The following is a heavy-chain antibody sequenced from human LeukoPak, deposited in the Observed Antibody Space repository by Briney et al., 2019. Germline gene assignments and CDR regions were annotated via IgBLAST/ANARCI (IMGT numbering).Heavy chain of an antibody. CDR1: GGSISSYY. V-gene: IGHV4-59*08. CDR3: ARTSWLQSSYYFDY. CDR2: IYYSGSI. D-gene: IGHD5-24*01. Sequence: PSETLSLTCTVSGGSISSYYWSWIRQPPGKGLEWIGYIYYSGSINYNPSLKSRVTISVDTSKNQFSLKLSSVTAADTAVYYCARTSWLQSSYYFDYWGQGTLVPVSS. J-gene: IGHJ4*02.